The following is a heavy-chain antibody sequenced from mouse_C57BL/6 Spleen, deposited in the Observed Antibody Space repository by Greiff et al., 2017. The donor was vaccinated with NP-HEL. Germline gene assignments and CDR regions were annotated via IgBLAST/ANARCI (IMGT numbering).Heavy chain of an antibody. CDR3: ARDNYEGFAY. V-gene: IGHV1-76*01. J-gene: IGHJ3*01. CDR2: IYPGSGNT. D-gene: IGHD1-3*01. CDR1: GYTFTDYY. Sequence: VMLVESGAELVRPGASVKLSCKASGYTFTDYYINWVKQRPGQGLEWIARIYPGSGNTYYNEKFKGKATLTAEKSSSTAYMQLSSLTSEDSAVYFCARDNYEGFAYWGQGTLVTVSA.